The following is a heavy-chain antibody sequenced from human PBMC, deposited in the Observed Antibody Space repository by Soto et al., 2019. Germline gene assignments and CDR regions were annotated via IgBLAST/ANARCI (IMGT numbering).Heavy chain of an antibody. CDR2: IYYSGST. J-gene: IGHJ5*02. V-gene: IGHV4-30-4*01. D-gene: IGHD3-10*01. CDR1: GGSISSGDYY. Sequence: SETLSLTCTVSGGSISSGDYYWSWIRQPPGKGLEWIGYIYYSGSTYYNPSLKSRVTISVDTSKNQFSLKLSSVTAADTAVYYCASTLTMVRGEDLTNGRNWFDPWGQGTLVTVYS. CDR3: ASTLTMVRGEDLTNGRNWFDP.